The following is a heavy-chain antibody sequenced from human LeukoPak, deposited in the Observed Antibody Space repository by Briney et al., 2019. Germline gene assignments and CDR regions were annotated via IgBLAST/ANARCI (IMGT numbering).Heavy chain of an antibody. Sequence: QTGGSLRLSCAASGFTFSTFAMIFPSGGEIHYADSVRGRFTISRDNSKSTLSLQMNSLRAEDTAIYYCATYRQVLLPFESWGQGTLVTVSS. CDR1: GFTFSTFA. V-gene: IGHV3-23*01. CDR3: ATYRQVLLPFES. J-gene: IGHJ4*02. CDR2: SGGEI. D-gene: IGHD2-8*02.